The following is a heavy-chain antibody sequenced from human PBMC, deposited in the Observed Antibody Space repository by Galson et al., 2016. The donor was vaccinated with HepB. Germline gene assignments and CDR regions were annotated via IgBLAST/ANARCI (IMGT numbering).Heavy chain of an antibody. J-gene: IGHJ2*01. V-gene: IGHV4-39*01. D-gene: IGHD3-10*01. CDR3: ARQRVSLWSGDLFSVGDLFTVIWYVYL. Sequence: SETLSLTCSVSGDSISAVTYYWGWIRQPPGKGPEWIGTIHYSGSTYYNPSLKGRVAISVDTSKNQFSLQLTSATAADTALYYCARQRVSLWSGDLFSVGDLFTVIWYVYLWGRGTNVIVSS. CDR2: IHYSGST. CDR1: GDSISAVTYY.